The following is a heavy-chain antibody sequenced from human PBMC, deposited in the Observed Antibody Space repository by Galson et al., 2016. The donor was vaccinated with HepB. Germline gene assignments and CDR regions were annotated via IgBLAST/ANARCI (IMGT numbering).Heavy chain of an antibody. Sequence: SETLSLTCAVSGGSINSHHWWSWVRQPPGKGLEWIGDIFHIGHTYYNPSLRGRVNLSIDMSQNQFSLSLNSVTAADTAKYFCARRTYGLDFWGQGTTVTVSS. J-gene: IGHJ6*02. V-gene: IGHV4-4*02. CDR3: ARRTYGLDF. CDR2: IFHIGHT. D-gene: IGHD1/OR15-1a*01. CDR1: GGSINSHHW.